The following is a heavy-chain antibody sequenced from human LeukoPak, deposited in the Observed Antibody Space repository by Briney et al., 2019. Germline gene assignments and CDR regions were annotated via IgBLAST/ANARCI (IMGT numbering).Heavy chain of an antibody. CDR1: GFTFDDYA. D-gene: IGHD4-17*01. CDR2: ISWNSGSI. V-gene: IGHV3-9*01. CDR3: AKDPTVTTSYGMDV. J-gene: IGHJ6*02. Sequence: GRSLRLSCAASGFTFDDYAMHWVRQAPGKGLEWVSGISWNSGSIGYADSVKGRSTISRDNAKNSLYLQMNSLRAEDTALYYCAKDPTVTTSYGMDVWGQGTTVTVSS.